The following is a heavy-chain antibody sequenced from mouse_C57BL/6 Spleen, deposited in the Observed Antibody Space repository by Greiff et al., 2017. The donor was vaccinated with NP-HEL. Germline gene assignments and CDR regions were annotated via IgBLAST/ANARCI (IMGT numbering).Heavy chain of an antibody. Sequence: VKLMESGAELVRPGTSVKVSCKASGYAFTNYLIEWVKQRPGQGLEWIGVINPGSGGTNYNEKFKGKATLTADKSSSTAYMQLSSLTSEDSAVYFCALDGYSFYAMDYWGQGTSVTVSS. CDR1: GYAFTNYL. J-gene: IGHJ4*01. V-gene: IGHV1-54*01. D-gene: IGHD2-3*01. CDR3: ALDGYSFYAMDY. CDR2: INPGSGGT.